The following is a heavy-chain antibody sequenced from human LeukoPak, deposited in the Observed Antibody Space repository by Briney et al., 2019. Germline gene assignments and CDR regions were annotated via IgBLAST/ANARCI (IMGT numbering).Heavy chain of an antibody. V-gene: IGHV1-18*01. CDR2: IRNYNGNT. CDR1: GYTFTSYG. CDR3: AREDIVEPRGDLDY. D-gene: IGHD5-12*01. Sequence: ASVKVSCKASGYTFTSYGISWVRQAPGQGLEWMGWIRNYNGNTKYAEKLQGRVTMTTDTSTSTAYMELRSLRSDVTAVYYCAREDIVEPRGDLDYWGKGNLVTVSS. J-gene: IGHJ4*02.